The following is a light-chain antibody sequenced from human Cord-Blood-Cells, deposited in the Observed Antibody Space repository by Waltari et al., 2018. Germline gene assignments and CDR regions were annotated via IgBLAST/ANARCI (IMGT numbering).Light chain of an antibody. J-gene: IGKJ2*01. CDR3: MQGTHWTRN. Sequence: DVVMTQSPPHLPVTLAQPASISCRSSQSLVYSDGKTYLNWFQHRPGQSPRRLIYKVSNRDSGVPDRFRGSGSGTDFTRKISRVEAEDVRVYYCMQGTHWTRNFGQGTKLEIK. V-gene: IGKV2-30*01. CDR1: QSLVYSDGKTY. CDR2: KVS.